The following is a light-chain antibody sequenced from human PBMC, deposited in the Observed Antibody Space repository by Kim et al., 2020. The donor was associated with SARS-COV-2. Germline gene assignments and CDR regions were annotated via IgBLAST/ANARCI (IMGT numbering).Light chain of an antibody. Sequence: QSISFSCTGTIINIGSYHYVSWHQPHPGKAPKLLIYDVNKRPSGISSRFSGSKSGSTASLTISGLQAEDEADYYCSSFTTRSTLVFGGGTQLTVL. V-gene: IGLV2-14*03. CDR2: DVN. CDR3: SSFTTRSTLV. J-gene: IGLJ3*02. CDR1: IINIGSYHY.